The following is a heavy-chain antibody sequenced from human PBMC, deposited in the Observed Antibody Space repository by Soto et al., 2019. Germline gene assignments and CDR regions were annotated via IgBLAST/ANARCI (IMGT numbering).Heavy chain of an antibody. Sequence: SETLSLTCAVYGGSFSGYYWSWIRQPPGKGLEWIGEINHSGSTNYNPSLKSRVTISVDTSKNQFSLKLSSVTAADTAVYYCARIVVADYYYYMDVWGKGTTVTVSS. CDR2: INHSGST. D-gene: IGHD2-2*01. J-gene: IGHJ6*03. CDR3: ARIVVADYYYYMDV. V-gene: IGHV4-34*01. CDR1: GGSFSGYY.